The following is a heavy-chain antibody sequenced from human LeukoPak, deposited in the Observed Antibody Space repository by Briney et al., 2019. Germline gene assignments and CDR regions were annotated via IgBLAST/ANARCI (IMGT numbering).Heavy chain of an antibody. CDR3: ARRVWPQYQLYNWYFDL. Sequence: GESLKISCQGSGYRFTRYWIGWVRQMPGKGLEWMGIVHPADSDTRYSTSFEGQVTISADKSISTAYLQWSSLKASDTAMYYCARRVWPQYQLYNWYFDLWGRGTLVTVSS. CDR2: VHPADSDT. V-gene: IGHV5-51*01. J-gene: IGHJ2*01. D-gene: IGHD2-2*01. CDR1: GYRFTRYW.